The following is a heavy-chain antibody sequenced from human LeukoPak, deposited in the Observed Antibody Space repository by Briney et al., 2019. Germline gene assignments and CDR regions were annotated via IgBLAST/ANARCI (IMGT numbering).Heavy chain of an antibody. CDR2: INPNSGGT. CDR1: GYTFTGYY. CDR3: ARGSDVVVAATLPTNFDY. J-gene: IGHJ4*02. D-gene: IGHD2-15*01. Sequence: ASVKVSCKASGYTFTGYYMHWVRQAPGQGLEWVGWINPNSGGTNYAQKFQGRVTMTRDTSISTGYMELSRLRSDDTAVYYCARGSDVVVAATLPTNFDYWGQGTLVTVSS. V-gene: IGHV1-2*02.